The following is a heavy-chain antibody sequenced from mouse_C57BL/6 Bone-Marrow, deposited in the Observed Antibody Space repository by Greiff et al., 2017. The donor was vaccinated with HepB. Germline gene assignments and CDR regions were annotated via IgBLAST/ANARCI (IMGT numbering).Heavy chain of an antibody. CDR3: AIYTPPYSYFDY. V-gene: IGHV5-6*01. CDR1: GFTFSSYG. J-gene: IGHJ2*01. CDR2: ISSGGSYT. D-gene: IGHD1-3*01. Sequence: EVKLMESGGDLVKPGGSLKLSCAASGFTFSSYGMSWVRQTPDQRLEWVATISSGGSYTYYPDSVKGRFTISRDNAKNTLYLQMSSLKSEDTAIYYCAIYTPPYSYFDYWGQGTTLTVSS.